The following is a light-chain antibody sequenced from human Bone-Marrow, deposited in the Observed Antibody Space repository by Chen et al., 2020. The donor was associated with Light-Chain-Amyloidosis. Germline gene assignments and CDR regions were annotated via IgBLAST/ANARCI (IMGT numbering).Light chain of an antibody. CDR3: EVWAGSSDRPV. CDR1: NIGSTS. Sequence: SYVLTQPSSVSVAPGQTATIACGGNNIGSTSVPWYQQTPGQAPLLVVYDDSYRPSGIPARSSGSNSVPTAPLTIRRVEAGDAADYASEVWAGSSDRPVFGGGTPLTVL. V-gene: IGLV3-21*02. CDR2: DDS. J-gene: IGLJ3*02.